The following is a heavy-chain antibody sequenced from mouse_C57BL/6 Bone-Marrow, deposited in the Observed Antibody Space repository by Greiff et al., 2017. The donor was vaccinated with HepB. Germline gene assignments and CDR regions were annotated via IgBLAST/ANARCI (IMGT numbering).Heavy chain of an antibody. CDR2: INPGSGGT. Sequence: VQLQQSGAELVRPGTSVKVSCKASGYAFTNYLIEWVKQRPGQGLEWIGVINPGSGGTNYSEKFKGKATLTADKSSSTAYMQLSSLTSEDSAVYFCARRRWRSNYVGYYAMDYWGQGTSVTVSS. CDR1: GYAFTNYL. D-gene: IGHD2-5*01. CDR3: ARRRWRSNYVGYYAMDY. V-gene: IGHV1-54*01. J-gene: IGHJ4*01.